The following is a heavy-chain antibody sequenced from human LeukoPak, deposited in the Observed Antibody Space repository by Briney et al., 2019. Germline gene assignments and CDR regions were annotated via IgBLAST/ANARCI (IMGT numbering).Heavy chain of an antibody. CDR2: MNPNSGNT. CDR3: ARPFPDSSGTFSY. CDR1: GYTFTSYD. V-gene: IGHV1-8*01. D-gene: IGHD3-22*01. Sequence: ASVTVSCKASGYTFTSYDIDWVRQAPGQGLEWMGWMNPNSGNTGYAQKFQGRVTMTRNTSISTAYMELSSLRSEDTAVYYCARPFPDSSGTFSYWGQGTLVTVSS. J-gene: IGHJ4*02.